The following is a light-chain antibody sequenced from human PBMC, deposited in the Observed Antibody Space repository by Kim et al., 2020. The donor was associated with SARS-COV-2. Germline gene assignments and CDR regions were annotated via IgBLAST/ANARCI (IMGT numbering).Light chain of an antibody. CDR1: QSISSY. J-gene: IGKJ2*01. Sequence: SASVGDRVTITFRASQSISSYLNWYQQKPGKAPKLLIYAASSLQSGVPSRFSGSGSGTDFTLTISSLQPEDVATYYCQQSYSTPRTFGQGTKLEI. CDR3: QQSYSTPRT. CDR2: AAS. V-gene: IGKV1-39*01.